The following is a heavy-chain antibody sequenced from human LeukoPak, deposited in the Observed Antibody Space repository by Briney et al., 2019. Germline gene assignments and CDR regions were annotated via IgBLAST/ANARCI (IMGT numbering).Heavy chain of an antibody. J-gene: IGHJ6*02. CDR2: IKQDGSEK. CDR1: GFTFSSYW. CDR3: ARLHYDILTGPLGGMDV. Sequence: GGSLRLSCAASGFTFSSYWMSWVRQAPGKGLEWVANIKQDGSEKYYVDSVKGRFTISRDNAKNSLYLQMNSLRAEDTAVYYCARLHYDILTGPLGGMDVWGHGTTVTVSS. D-gene: IGHD3-9*01. V-gene: IGHV3-7*01.